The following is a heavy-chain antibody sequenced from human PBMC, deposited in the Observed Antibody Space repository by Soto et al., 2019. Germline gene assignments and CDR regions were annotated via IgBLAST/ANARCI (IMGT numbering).Heavy chain of an antibody. CDR3: ARDFGAVAGTLGAFDI. CDR2: IWYDGSNK. J-gene: IGHJ3*02. Sequence: GGSLRLSCAASGFTFSSYGMHWVRQAPGKGLEWVAVIWYDGSNKYYADSVKGRFTISRDNSKNTLYLQMNSLRAEDTAVYYCARDFGAVAGTLGAFDIWGQGTMVTVSS. CDR1: GFTFSSYG. D-gene: IGHD6-19*01. V-gene: IGHV3-33*01.